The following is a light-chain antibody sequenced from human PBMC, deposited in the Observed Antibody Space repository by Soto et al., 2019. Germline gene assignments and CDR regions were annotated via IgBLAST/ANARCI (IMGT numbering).Light chain of an antibody. CDR3: QQYNNWPWT. CDR1: QRVSSN. CDR2: GAS. J-gene: IGKJ1*01. V-gene: IGKV3-15*01. Sequence: EIVMTQSPATLSVSPGERATLSCRASQRVSSNLAWYQQKPGQAPRLLIYGASTRATGIPARFSGSGSATEFTLTISSLQSEDFAVYYCQQYNNWPWTFGQGTKVEI.